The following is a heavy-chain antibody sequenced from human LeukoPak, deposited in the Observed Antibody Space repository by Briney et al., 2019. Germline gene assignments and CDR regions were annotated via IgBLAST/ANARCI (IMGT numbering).Heavy chain of an antibody. CDR3: ARDRQPMITFGGVIVIHDY. Sequence: ASVKVSCKASGYTFTSYGISWVRQPPGQGLEWMGGISAYNGNTNYAQKLQGRVTMTTDTSTSTAYMELRSLRFDDTAVYYCARDRQPMITFGGVIVIHDYWGQGTLVTVSS. J-gene: IGHJ4*02. CDR2: ISAYNGNT. V-gene: IGHV1-18*01. CDR1: GYTFTSYG. D-gene: IGHD3-16*02.